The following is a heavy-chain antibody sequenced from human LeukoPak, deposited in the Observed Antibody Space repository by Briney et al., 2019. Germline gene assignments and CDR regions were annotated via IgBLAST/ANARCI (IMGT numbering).Heavy chain of an antibody. CDR3: ARGHVTVSAHDDAFDI. CDR1: ESILSTYA. Sequence: GGSLRLSCADSESILSTYAVNWVRQAPGRGLEWVSSISPIGSAIFYADSVKGRFTISRDNAKNSLYLQMNSLRAEDTAVYYCARGHVTVSAHDDAFDIWGQGTMVTVSS. V-gene: IGHV3-21*01. CDR2: ISPIGSAI. J-gene: IGHJ3*02. D-gene: IGHD5/OR15-5a*01.